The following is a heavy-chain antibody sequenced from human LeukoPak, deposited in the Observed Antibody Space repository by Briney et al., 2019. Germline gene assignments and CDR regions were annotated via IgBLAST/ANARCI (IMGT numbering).Heavy chain of an antibody. CDR1: GFTFSSYA. CDR3: AKNRAGYNWYFDL. V-gene: IGHV3-23*01. D-gene: IGHD3-9*01. CDR2: ISGGGGST. Sequence: GGSLRLPCAASGFTFSSYAMSWVRQAPGKGLELVSAISGGGGSTYYADSVKGRFTISRDNSKNTLYLQMNSLRAEDTAVYYCAKNRAGYNWYFDLWGRGTLVTVSS. J-gene: IGHJ2*01.